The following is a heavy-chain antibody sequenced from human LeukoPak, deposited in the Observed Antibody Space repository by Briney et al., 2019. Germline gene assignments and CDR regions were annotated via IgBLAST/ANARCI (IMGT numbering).Heavy chain of an antibody. CDR1: GLTFSSYG. D-gene: IGHD4-17*01. J-gene: IGHJ3*02. Sequence: GGSLRLSCAASGLTFSSYGMHWVRQAPGKGLEWVAVIWYDGSNKYYADSVKGRFTISRGNSKNTLYLQMNSLRAEDTAVYYCAKDYGDYYPEAFDIWGQGTMVTVSS. CDR2: IWYDGSNK. V-gene: IGHV3-33*06. CDR3: AKDYGDYYPEAFDI.